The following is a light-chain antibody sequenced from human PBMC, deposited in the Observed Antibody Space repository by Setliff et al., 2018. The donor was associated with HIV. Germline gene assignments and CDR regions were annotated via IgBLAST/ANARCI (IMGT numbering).Light chain of an antibody. V-gene: IGLV2-23*02. CDR2: DVT. CDR1: SSDIGDYES. CDR3: CSYAGGDTWI. J-gene: IGLJ2*01. Sequence: QSALTQPASVSGSPGQSITISCTGSSSDIGDYESVSWYQQHPGEVPKLMIYDVTKWPSGVSNRFSASKSGNTASLTISGLQAEDEAHYYCCSYAGGDTWIFGGGTKVTVL.